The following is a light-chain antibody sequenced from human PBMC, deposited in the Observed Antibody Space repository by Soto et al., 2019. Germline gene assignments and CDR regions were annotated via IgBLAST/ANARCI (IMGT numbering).Light chain of an antibody. J-gene: IGKJ2*01. V-gene: IGKV3-15*01. CDR3: QQYDKWPHT. Sequence: EMVMTQSPATLSVSPGERATLSCRASQTLSRNLAWYQQQPGQAPRLLIFYASTRATGIPARFSGSGSGTDFTLTISCLQYDELAVYYCQQYDKWPHTFGQGTKLEIK. CDR1: QTLSRN. CDR2: YAS.